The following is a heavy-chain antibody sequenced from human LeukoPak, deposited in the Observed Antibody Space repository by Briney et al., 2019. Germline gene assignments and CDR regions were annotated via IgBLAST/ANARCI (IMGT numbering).Heavy chain of an antibody. CDR3: AREGPAASTSFYYFMDV. V-gene: IGHV4-4*07. CDR2: MYTSGAT. Sequence: KTLETLSLTCTVSGDSISNYYWSWIRQPAGKGLEWIGRMYTSGATNYNPSLKSRTTMSVDTSKNQLSLRLSSVTAADRAVYYCAREGPAASTSFYYFMDVWGKGTTVTVSS. CDR1: GDSISNYY. D-gene: IGHD2-2*01. J-gene: IGHJ6*03.